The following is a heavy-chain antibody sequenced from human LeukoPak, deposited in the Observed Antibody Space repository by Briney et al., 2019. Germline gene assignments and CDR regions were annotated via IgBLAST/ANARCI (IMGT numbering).Heavy chain of an antibody. J-gene: IGHJ4*02. V-gene: IGHV4-39*01. CDR1: GGSISSSSYY. CDR3: ATVRSNWGWSGVY. D-gene: IGHD7-27*01. CDR2: IYYSGST. Sequence: SETLSRTCTVSGGSISSSSYYWGWIRQPPGKGLEWIGSIYYSGSTYYNPALKSLVTISVDTSKNQFSLKPSSVTAADTAVYYCATVRSNWGWSGVYWGQGTLVTVSS.